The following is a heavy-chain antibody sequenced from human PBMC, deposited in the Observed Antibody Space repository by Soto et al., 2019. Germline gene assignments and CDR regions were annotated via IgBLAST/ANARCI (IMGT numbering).Heavy chain of an antibody. V-gene: IGHV3-48*02. J-gene: IGHJ4*02. Sequence: PGGSLRLSCAASGFPFSSYSMNWVRQAPGEGLEWVSYISSSSSTIYYADSVKGRFTISRDNAKNSLYLQMNSLRDEDTAVYYCARDLGYYDSSGYFLYYFDYWGQGTLVTVSS. CDR2: ISSSSSTI. CDR3: ARDLGYYDSSGYFLYYFDY. D-gene: IGHD3-22*01. CDR1: GFPFSSYS.